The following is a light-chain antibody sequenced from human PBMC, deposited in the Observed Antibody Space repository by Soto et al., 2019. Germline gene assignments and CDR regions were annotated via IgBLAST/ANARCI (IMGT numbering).Light chain of an antibody. V-gene: IGLV2-14*01. J-gene: IGLJ2*01. CDR1: SSDVGRYNY. CDR2: DVS. CDR3: SSYTSSSTVV. Sequence: QYALTQPASVSGSPGQSITISCTGTSSDVGRYNYVSWCQQHPGKAPKLIIYDVSNRPSGVSNRFSGSKSGNTASLTISGLQAEDEADYYCSSYTSSSTVVFGGGTKLTVL.